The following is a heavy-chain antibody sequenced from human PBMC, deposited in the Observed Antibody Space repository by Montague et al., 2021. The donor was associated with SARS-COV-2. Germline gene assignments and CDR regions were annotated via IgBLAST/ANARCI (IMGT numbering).Heavy chain of an antibody. CDR2: IYYSGST. D-gene: IGHD3-3*01. V-gene: IGHV4-31*03. Sequence: TLSLTCTVSGGSISSGGYYWSCIRQHPGKGLEWIGYIYYSGSTYYNPSLKSRVTISVDTSKNQFSLKLSSVTAADTAVYYCARDPLKITIFGVDNYYYYGMDVWGQGTTVTVSS. J-gene: IGHJ6*02. CDR1: GGSISSGGYY. CDR3: ARDPLKITIFGVDNYYYYGMDV.